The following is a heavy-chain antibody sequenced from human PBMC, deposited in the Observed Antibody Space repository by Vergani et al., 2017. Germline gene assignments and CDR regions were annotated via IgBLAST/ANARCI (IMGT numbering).Heavy chain of an antibody. J-gene: IGHJ5*02. CDR2: IIPIFGTA. CDR1: GGTFSSYA. V-gene: IGHV1-69*01. D-gene: IGHD6-13*01. CDR3: AKERAYSSSWYSGLENDP. Sequence: QVQLVQSGAEVKKPGSSVKVSCKASGGTFSSYAISWVRQAPGQGLEWMGGIIPIFGTANYAQKFQGRVTITADESTSTAYMELSSLRSEDTAVYYCAKERAYSSSWYSGLENDPWGQGTLVTVSS.